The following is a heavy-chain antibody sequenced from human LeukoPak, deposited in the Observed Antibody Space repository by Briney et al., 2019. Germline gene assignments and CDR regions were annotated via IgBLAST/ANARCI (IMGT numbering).Heavy chain of an antibody. Sequence: GASVKVSCKASGYIFSEYYIHWVRQAPGQGLEWLGWINPKSGGTNYAQKFQDRLTVTRDTSITTAYMELPRVRSDDTAVYYCARVVAGSLHQLLPGDYWGQGTLFTVS. CDR1: GYIFSEYY. CDR3: ARVVAGSLHQLLPGDY. J-gene: IGHJ4*02. V-gene: IGHV1-2*02. CDR2: INPKSGGT. D-gene: IGHD1-26*01.